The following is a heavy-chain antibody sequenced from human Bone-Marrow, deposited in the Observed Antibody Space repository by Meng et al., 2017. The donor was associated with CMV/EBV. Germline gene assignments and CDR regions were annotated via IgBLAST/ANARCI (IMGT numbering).Heavy chain of an antibody. Sequence: GSLRLSCAVYGGSFSGYYWSRIRQPPGKGLEWIGEINHSGSTNYNPSLKSRVTISVDTSKNQFSLKLSSVTAADTAVYYCAREGLWSGWTREYGMDVWGQGTTVTVSS. D-gene: IGHD3-3*01. V-gene: IGHV4-34*01. CDR1: GGSFSGYY. J-gene: IGHJ6*02. CDR2: INHSGST. CDR3: AREGLWSGWTREYGMDV.